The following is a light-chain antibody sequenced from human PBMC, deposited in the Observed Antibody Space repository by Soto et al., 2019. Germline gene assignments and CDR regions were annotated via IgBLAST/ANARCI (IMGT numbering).Light chain of an antibody. Sequence: EIVLTQSPCTLSLSPGERAILSCRTSKNSYLAWYQQKSGHAPRLLIYGASTRATGIPDRFSGSGSGTDFTLTISSLEPEDFEVYYCLHYGGSPPYTFGQGTKRE. V-gene: IGKV3-20*01. CDR2: GAS. CDR3: LHYGGSPPYT. CDR1: KNSY. J-gene: IGKJ2*01.